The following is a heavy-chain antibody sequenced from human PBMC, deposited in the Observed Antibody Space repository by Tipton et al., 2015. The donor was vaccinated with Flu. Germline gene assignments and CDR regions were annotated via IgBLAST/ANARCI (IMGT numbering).Heavy chain of an antibody. CDR3: ARVSPRRVTAIVVVMLPEGYFDY. Sequence: TLSLTCAVYSGSFSGYFWTWIRQTPGKGLEWIGEINHSGSTNYNPSLKSRVTISVDTSKNQFSLQLTSVTAADTAVYYCARVSPRRVTAIVVVMLPEGYFDYWGQGSLVTVSS. J-gene: IGHJ4*02. CDR2: INHSGST. V-gene: IGHV4-34*01. D-gene: IGHD3-22*01. CDR1: SGSFSGYF.